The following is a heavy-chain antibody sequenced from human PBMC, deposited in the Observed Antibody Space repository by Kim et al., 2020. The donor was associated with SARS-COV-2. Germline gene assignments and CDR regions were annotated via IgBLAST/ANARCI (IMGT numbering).Heavy chain of an antibody. CDR1: GFTFSSYA. J-gene: IGHJ4*02. V-gene: IGHV3-30*04. CDR3: ARSYYYDSSGWGDY. Sequence: GGSLRLSCAASGFTFSSYAMHWVRQAPGKGLEWVAVISYDGSNKYYADSVKGRFTISRDNSKNTLYLQMNSLRAEDTTVYYCARSYYYDSSGWGDYWGQG. D-gene: IGHD3-22*01. CDR2: ISYDGSNK.